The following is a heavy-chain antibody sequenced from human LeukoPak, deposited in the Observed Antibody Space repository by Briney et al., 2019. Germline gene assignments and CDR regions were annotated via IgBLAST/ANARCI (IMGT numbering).Heavy chain of an antibody. J-gene: IGHJ5*02. D-gene: IGHD3-22*01. CDR1: GFTFDDYG. CDR2: INWNGGST. V-gene: IGHV3-20*01. CDR3: ARAGGYYDSTPSLYP. Sequence: GGSLRLSCAASGFTFDDYGMSWVRQAPGKGLEWVSGINWNGGSTGYADSVKGRFTISRDNAKNSLYLQMNSLRAEDTALYHCARAGGYYDSTPSLYPWGQGTLVTVSS.